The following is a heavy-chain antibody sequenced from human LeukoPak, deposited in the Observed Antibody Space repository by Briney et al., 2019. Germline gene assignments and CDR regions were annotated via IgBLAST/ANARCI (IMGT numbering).Heavy chain of an antibody. V-gene: IGHV4-34*01. CDR1: GGSFSGYY. CDR2: INHSGST. Sequence: SGTLSLTCAVYGGSFSGYYWSWIRQPPEKGLEWIGEINHSGSTNYNPSPKSRVTISVDTSKNQFSLKLSSVTAADTAVYYCVSGLSWFDPWGQGTLVTASS. CDR3: VSGLSWFDP. J-gene: IGHJ5*02. D-gene: IGHD3-16*02.